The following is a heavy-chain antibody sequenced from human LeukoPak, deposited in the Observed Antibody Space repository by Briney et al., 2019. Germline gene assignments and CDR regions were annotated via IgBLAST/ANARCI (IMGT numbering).Heavy chain of an antibody. V-gene: IGHV1-46*01. CDR1: GYTFTSCY. J-gene: IGHJ5*02. CDR3: ARVLSPEGYGSGSHWFDP. Sequence: ASVKVSCKASGYTFTSCYMHWVRQAPGQGLEWMGIINPSGGSTSYAQKFQGRVTMTRDTSTSTVYMELSRLRSEDTAVYYCARVLSPEGYGSGSHWFDPWGQGTLVTVSS. CDR2: INPSGGST. D-gene: IGHD3-10*01.